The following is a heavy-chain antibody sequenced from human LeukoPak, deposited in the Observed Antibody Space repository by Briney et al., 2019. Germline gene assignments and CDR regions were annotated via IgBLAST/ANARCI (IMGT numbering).Heavy chain of an antibody. J-gene: IGHJ5*02. D-gene: IGHD6-13*01. Sequence: GGSLRLSCAASGFTFSSYSMNWVRQAPGKGLEWVSSISSSSYIYYADSVKGRFTISRDNAKNSLYLQMNSLRAEDTAVYYCARDRAAAGTGWFDPWGQGTLVTVSS. CDR3: ARDRAAAGTGWFDP. V-gene: IGHV3-21*01. CDR2: ISSSSYI. CDR1: GFTFSSYS.